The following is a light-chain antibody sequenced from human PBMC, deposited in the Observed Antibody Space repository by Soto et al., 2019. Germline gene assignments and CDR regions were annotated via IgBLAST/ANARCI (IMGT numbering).Light chain of an antibody. V-gene: IGKV3-20*01. Sequence: EIVLTQAPGTXSXXPXXXXXXXXRASQSVSSSYLAWYQQKPGQAPRLLIYGASSRATGIPDRFSGSGSGTDFTLTISRLEPEDFALYYCQQYHTSPLTFGQGTKVDIK. CDR3: QQYHTSPLT. CDR2: GAS. CDR1: QSVSSSY. J-gene: IGKJ1*01.